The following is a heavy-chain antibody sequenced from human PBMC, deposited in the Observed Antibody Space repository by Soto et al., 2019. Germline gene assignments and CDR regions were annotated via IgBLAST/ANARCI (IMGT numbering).Heavy chain of an antibody. V-gene: IGHV4-31*03. CDR3: ARLRIATNNYKWFDP. D-gene: IGHD2-21*01. Sequence: SETLSLTCSVSGAALNSGNYYWSWIRQVPGKGLEWIGHIYVTGAVDYNPSLRDRITISQDTSERQFSLNLRLVTVADTAVYYCARLRIATNNYKWFDPWGQGTLVTVSS. CDR2: IYVTGAV. J-gene: IGHJ5*02. CDR1: GAALNSGNYY.